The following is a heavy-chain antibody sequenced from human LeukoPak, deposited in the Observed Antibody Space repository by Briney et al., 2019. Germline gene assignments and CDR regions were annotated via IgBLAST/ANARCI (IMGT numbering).Heavy chain of an antibody. J-gene: IGHJ4*02. Sequence: ASVKVSCKTSGYVFTPHHIHWMRQAPGQGLELLGWVSAANNPEYSQKFQGRVVITRDASATTSYLELNSLRSEDTAVYYCAMSVEMPPIPLFDYWGQGTLVTVS. CDR2: VSAANNP. CDR3: AMSVEMPPIPLFDY. D-gene: IGHD5-24*01. CDR1: GYVFTPHH. V-gene: IGHV1-3*01.